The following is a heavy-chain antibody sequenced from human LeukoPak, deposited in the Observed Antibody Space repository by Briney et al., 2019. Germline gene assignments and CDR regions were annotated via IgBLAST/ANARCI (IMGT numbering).Heavy chain of an antibody. V-gene: IGHV4-30-2*01. J-gene: IGHJ4*02. Sequence: SETLSLTCTVSGGSISSGGYYWSWIRQPPGKGLEWIGYIYHSGSTYYNPSLKSRVTISVDRSKNQFSLKLSSVTAADTAVYYCARDYYNSGSYPFDFWGQGTLVTVSS. CDR2: IYHSGST. CDR3: ARDYYNSGSYPFDF. CDR1: GGSISSGGYY. D-gene: IGHD3-10*01.